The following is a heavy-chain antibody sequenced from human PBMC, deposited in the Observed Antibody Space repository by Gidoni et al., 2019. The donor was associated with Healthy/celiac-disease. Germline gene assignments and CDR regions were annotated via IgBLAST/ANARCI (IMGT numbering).Heavy chain of an antibody. V-gene: IGHV3-21*01. CDR2: ISSSSSYI. J-gene: IGHJ4*02. D-gene: IGHD5-12*01. CDR1: GFTFSSDS. CDR3: ARVLVAHHDY. Sequence: EEQLVESGGGLVKHGGSLRLSCAASGFTFSSDSMNWFRQAPGKGLEWVSSISSSSSYIYYADSVKGRFTISRDNAKNSLYLQMTSLRAEDTAVYYCARVLVAHHDYWGQGTLVTVSS.